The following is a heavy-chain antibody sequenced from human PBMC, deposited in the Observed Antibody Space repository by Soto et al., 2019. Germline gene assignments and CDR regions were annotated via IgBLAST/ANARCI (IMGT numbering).Heavy chain of an antibody. Sequence: GASVKVSCKASGYTFTSYAIHWVRQAPGQGLEWMGWINAGNGNTKYSQKFQGRVTITKNTSASTAYMELSSLRSEDTAVYYCARGPLRNWFDPWGQETLVTSPQ. CDR1: GYTFTSYA. CDR3: ARGPLRNWFDP. CDR2: INAGNGNT. D-gene: IGHD5-12*01. V-gene: IGHV1-3*01. J-gene: IGHJ5*02.